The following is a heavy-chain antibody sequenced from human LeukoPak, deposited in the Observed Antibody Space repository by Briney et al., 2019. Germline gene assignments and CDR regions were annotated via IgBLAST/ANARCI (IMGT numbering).Heavy chain of an antibody. Sequence: GGSLRLSCAASGFTFSNAWMSWVRQAPGKGLEWVSSISSGSSYIYYADSVKGRFTISRDNAKNSLYLQMNSLRAEDTAVYYCARDVSGTDYHYYAMDGWGQGTTVTVSS. J-gene: IGHJ6*02. CDR3: ARDVSGTDYHYYAMDG. D-gene: IGHD1-7*01. V-gene: IGHV3-21*01. CDR2: ISSGSSYI. CDR1: GFTFSNAW.